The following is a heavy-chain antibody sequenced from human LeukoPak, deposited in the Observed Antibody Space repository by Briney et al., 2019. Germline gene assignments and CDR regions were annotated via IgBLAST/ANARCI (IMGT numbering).Heavy chain of an antibody. CDR2: IIPIFGTA. V-gene: IGHV1-69*06. Sequence: SVKVSCKASGGTFSSYAISWVRQAPGQGLEWMGRIIPIFGTANYTQKFQGRVTITADKSTSTAYMELSSLRSEDTAVYYCARGAYYYDSSSFDYWGQGTLVTVSS. J-gene: IGHJ4*02. CDR1: GGTFSSYA. D-gene: IGHD3-22*01. CDR3: ARGAYYYDSSSFDY.